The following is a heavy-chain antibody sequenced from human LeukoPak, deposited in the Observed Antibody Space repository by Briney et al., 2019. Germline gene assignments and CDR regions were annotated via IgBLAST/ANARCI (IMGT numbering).Heavy chain of an antibody. CDR2: IYYSGST. CDR1: GGSISSSSYY. J-gene: IGHJ4*02. V-gene: IGHV4-39*07. D-gene: IGHD3-22*01. CDR3: ARDRAYYDSSGSGDY. Sequence: PSETLSLTCTVSGGSISSSSYYWGWIRQPPGKGLEWIGSIYYSGSTYYNPSLKSRVTISVDTSKNQFSLKLSSVTAADTAVYYCARDRAYYDSSGSGDYWGQGTLVTVSS.